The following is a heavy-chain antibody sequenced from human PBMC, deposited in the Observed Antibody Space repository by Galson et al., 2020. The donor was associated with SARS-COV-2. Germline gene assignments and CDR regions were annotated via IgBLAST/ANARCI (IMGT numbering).Heavy chain of an antibody. D-gene: IGHD2-21*02. CDR3: ARSAYCGGDCYGYYFDQ. J-gene: IGHJ4*02. CDR1: GGSISRGDYY. Sequence: SETLSLTCTVSGGSISRGDYYWGWIRQSPGKGLEWIGYIHYSGSTYYNPSLKSRVAISGDMSKNQVSLNLSSVTAADTAVYYCARSAYCGGDCYGYYFDQLGQGTLVSVSS. V-gene: IGHV4-30-4*01. CDR2: IHYSGST.